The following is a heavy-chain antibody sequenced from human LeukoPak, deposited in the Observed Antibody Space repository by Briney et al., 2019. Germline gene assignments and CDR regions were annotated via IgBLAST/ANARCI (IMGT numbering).Heavy chain of an antibody. CDR3: AKDRAEGSSGWYYFDY. D-gene: IGHD6-19*01. V-gene: IGHV3-9*01. CDR1: GFTFDDYA. CDR2: ISWNSGRI. Sequence: PGRSLRLSCAASGFTFDDYAMHWVRQAPGKGLEWVSGISWNSGRIGYADSVKGRFTISRDNAKNSLYLQMNSLRAEDTALYYCAKDRAEGSSGWYYFDYWGQGTLVTVSS. J-gene: IGHJ4*02.